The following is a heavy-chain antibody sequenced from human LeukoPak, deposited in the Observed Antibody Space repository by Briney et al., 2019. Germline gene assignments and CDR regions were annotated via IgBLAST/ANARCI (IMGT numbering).Heavy chain of an antibody. D-gene: IGHD6-13*01. Sequence: SETLSLTCTVSGGSISSTNNYWGWIRQTPGKGLEWIGSIYYSGITYYNPSLKSRVTISVDTAKNQFSLKLSSVTAADTAVYYCARGDIAAAGGGYFDYWGQGTLLTVSS. CDR2: IYYSGIT. CDR1: GGSISSTNNY. V-gene: IGHV4-39*07. J-gene: IGHJ4*02. CDR3: ARGDIAAAGGGYFDY.